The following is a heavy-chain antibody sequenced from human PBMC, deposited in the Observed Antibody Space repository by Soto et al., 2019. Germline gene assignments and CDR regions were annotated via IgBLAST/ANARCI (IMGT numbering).Heavy chain of an antibody. V-gene: IGHV3-30*03. CDR3: ARDPKIGCGGGTCPPGY. Sequence: GGSLRLSCAASGFTFSSYGMHWVRQAPGKGLEWVAVISYDGSNKYYADSVKGRFTISRDNSKNTLYLQMNSLRAEDTAVYYCARDPKIGCGGGTCPPGYWGQGTLVTVSS. CDR2: ISYDGSNK. D-gene: IGHD2-21*01. J-gene: IGHJ4*02. CDR1: GFTFSSYG.